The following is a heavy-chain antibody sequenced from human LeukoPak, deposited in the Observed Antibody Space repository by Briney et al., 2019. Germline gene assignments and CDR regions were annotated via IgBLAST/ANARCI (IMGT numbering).Heavy chain of an antibody. CDR2: IYPGDSDT. D-gene: IGHD3-10*01. CDR1: GYSFFNHW. V-gene: IGHV5-51*01. J-gene: IGHJ4*02. CDR3: ARHGCFGSGSCYFDY. Sequence: GESLKISCKGSGYSFFNHWIGWVRQKPGKGPEWMALIYPGDSDTKYSSSFQGQVTVSADKSTSTAYLQWRSLKASDTATYYCARHGCFGSGSCYFDYWGQGVLVTVSS.